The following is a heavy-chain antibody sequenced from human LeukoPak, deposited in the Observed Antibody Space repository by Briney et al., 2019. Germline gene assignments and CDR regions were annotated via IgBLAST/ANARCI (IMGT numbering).Heavy chain of an antibody. D-gene: IGHD1-14*01. V-gene: IGHV4-39*07. CDR1: GGSISSSSYY. J-gene: IGHJ5*02. Sequence: SETLSLTCTVSGGSISSSSYYWGWIRQPPGKGLEWIGSIYYSGSTYYNPSLKSRVTISVDTSKNQFSLKLSSVTAADTAVYYCARDLGGAPRYCWFDPWGQGTLVTVSS. CDR2: IYYSGST. CDR3: ARDLGGAPRYCWFDP.